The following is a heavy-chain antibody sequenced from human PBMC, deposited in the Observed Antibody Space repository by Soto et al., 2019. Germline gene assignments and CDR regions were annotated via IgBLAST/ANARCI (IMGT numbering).Heavy chain of an antibody. D-gene: IGHD3-10*01. CDR1: GFTFSSYW. CDR2: IKQDGSEK. V-gene: IGHV3-7*01. Sequence: GGSLRLSCAASGFTFSSYWMSWVRQAPGKGLEWVANIKQDGSEKYYVDSVKGRFTISRDNAKNSLYLQMNSLRAEDTAVYYCATILLGFGEAWDYWGQGTLVTVSS. CDR3: ATILLGFGEAWDY. J-gene: IGHJ4*02.